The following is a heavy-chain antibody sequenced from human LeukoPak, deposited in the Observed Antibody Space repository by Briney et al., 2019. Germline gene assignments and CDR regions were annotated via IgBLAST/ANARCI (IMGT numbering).Heavy chain of an antibody. V-gene: IGHV3-7*01. CDR1: GFTFTTYW. D-gene: IGHD2-8*01. J-gene: IGHJ4*02. Sequence: GGSLRLSCAASGFTFTTYWMTWVRQAPGKGLEWVANINHDGSEKYYVDSVRGRFTISRDNAKNSLDLQMNSLRAEDTAVYYCARLLAYGGGGEAFDYWGQGSLVTVSS. CDR2: INHDGSEK. CDR3: ARLLAYGGGGEAFDY.